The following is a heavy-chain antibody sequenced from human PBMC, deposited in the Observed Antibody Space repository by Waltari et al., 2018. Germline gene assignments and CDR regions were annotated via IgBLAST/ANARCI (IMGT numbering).Heavy chain of an antibody. CDR1: GSSFTSYW. J-gene: IGHJ4*02. Sequence: EVQLVQSGAEVKTPGESLKLSCHGSGSSFTSYWIGCVRQMHGKGLEWMGIIYPGDSDTRDSPSFQGQVTISADKSISTAYLQWSSLKASDTAMYYCARQDDYGDYWTSWGQGTLVTVSS. D-gene: IGHD4-17*01. CDR3: ARQDDYGDYWTS. V-gene: IGHV5-51*01. CDR2: IYPGDSDT.